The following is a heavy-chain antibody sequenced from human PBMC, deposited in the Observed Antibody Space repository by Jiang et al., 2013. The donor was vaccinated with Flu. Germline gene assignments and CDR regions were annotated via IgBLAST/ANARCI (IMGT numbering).Heavy chain of an antibody. J-gene: IGHJ4*02. CDR1: GYTFTGYY. CDR3: ARHEVAAALGTVGNFDY. CDR2: INPNSGGT. V-gene: IGHV1-2*02. D-gene: IGHD6-13*01. Sequence: SGAEVKKPGASVKVSCKASGYTFTGYYIHWVRQAPGQGLEWMGWINPNSGGTNYAQKFQGRVTMTRDTSISTAYMELSRLRSDDTALYYCARHEVAAALGTVGNFDYWGQGALVTVSS.